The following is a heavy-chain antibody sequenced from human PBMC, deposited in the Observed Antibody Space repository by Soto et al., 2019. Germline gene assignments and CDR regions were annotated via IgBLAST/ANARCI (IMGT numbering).Heavy chain of an antibody. Sequence: KASETLSLTCPVSGASISNTYWSWIRQPAEKGLEWIGRIYATGKTNYNPSLKSRVTMSVDTSKNQFSLNLNSMTAADTAVYYCAKESGSPAGTVEYWGQGTLVTVSS. V-gene: IGHV4-4*07. CDR2: IYATGKT. J-gene: IGHJ4*02. D-gene: IGHD1-26*01. CDR3: AKESGSPAGTVEY. CDR1: GASISNTY.